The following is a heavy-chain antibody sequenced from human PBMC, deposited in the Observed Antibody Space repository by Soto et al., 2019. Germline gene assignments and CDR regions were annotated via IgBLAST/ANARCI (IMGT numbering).Heavy chain of an antibody. J-gene: IGHJ4*02. Sequence: EVQLVESGGGLVQPGRSLRLSCAASGLTFDDYAMHWVRQAPGKGLEWVSGISWNGGSIAYADSVKGRFSISRDNAKNSLYLQMNSLRAEDTALYYCAKDPSYNWKLYYFDYWGQGTLVTVSS. CDR1: GLTFDDYA. CDR3: AKDPSYNWKLYYFDY. CDR2: ISWNGGSI. V-gene: IGHV3-9*01. D-gene: IGHD1-20*01.